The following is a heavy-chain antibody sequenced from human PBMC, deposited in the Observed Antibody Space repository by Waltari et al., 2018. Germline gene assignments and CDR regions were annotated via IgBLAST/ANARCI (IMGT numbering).Heavy chain of an antibody. CDR2: VYHDGTT. V-gene: IGHV4-38-2*01. CDR1: GYALNSGFY. J-gene: IGHJ4*02. CDR3: SRQVLGYCTSAACRRLES. Sequence: QLQESGPGLVKPSETLSLTCDVSGYALNSGFYWGWIRQPPGKGLEWVATVYHDGTTFYNPSLNSRATPSMDTSRNQFSLKLRSVTAADTAVYFCSRQVLGYCTSAACRRLESWGQGALVTVSS. D-gene: IGHD2-2*03.